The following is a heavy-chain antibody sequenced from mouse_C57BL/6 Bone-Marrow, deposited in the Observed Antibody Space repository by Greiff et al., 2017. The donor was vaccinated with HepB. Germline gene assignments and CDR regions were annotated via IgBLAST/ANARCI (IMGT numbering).Heavy chain of an antibody. J-gene: IGHJ3*01. D-gene: IGHD1-1*01. CDR3: ARYYRFAY. CDR2: INPSTGGT. CDR1: GYSFTGYY. V-gene: IGHV1-42*01. Sequence: EVQLQQSGPELVKPGASVKISCKASGYSFTGYYMNWVKQSPEKSLEWIGEINPSTGGTTYNQKFKAKATLTVDKSSSTAYMQLKSLTSEDSAVYYCARYYRFAYWGQGTLVTVSA.